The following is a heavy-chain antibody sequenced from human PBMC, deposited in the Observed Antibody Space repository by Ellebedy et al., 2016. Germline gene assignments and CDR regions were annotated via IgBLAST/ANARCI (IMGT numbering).Heavy chain of an antibody. CDR1: GGSISTEGCY. J-gene: IGHJ1*01. Sequence: LRLXCNVSGGSISTEGCYWNWIRQFPGKGLEWIGYIYYSGSTNYNPSLKSRVTISVDTSKNQFSLRLSSVTAADTAVYYCARDEYSTSRTFQQWGQGTLVTVTS. V-gene: IGHV4-31*03. CDR3: ARDEYSTSRTFQQ. CDR2: IYYSGST. D-gene: IGHD5-18*01.